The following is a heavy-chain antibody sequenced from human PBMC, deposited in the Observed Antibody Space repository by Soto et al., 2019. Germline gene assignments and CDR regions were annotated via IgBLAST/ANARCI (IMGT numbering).Heavy chain of an antibody. CDR2: ISNDGTSE. CDR1: GFTFSNFG. D-gene: IGHD1-26*01. V-gene: IGHV3-30*03. Sequence: QVQVVESGGGVVHPEKSLRLSCAASGFTFSNFGMHWVRQAPGKGLEWVAVISNDGTSENYAQSVKGRFTISRDNSKNTPYLQMNSLRAEDTAVYYCAGGSGSYYVWGQGTLVTVSS. CDR3: AGGSGSYYV. J-gene: IGHJ4*02.